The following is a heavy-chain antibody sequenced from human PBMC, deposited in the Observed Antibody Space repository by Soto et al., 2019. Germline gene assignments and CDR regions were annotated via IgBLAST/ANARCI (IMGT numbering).Heavy chain of an antibody. CDR3: AREGGHSSSSGWDAFDI. D-gene: IGHD6-6*01. J-gene: IGHJ3*02. CDR1: GFTFSSYG. Sequence: GGSLRLSCAASGFTFSSYGMHWVRQAPGKGLEWVAVIWYDGSNKYYADSVKGRFAISRDNSKNTLYLQMNSQRAEDTAVYYCAREGGHSSSSGWDAFDIWGQGTVVTVSS. V-gene: IGHV3-33*08. CDR2: IWYDGSNK.